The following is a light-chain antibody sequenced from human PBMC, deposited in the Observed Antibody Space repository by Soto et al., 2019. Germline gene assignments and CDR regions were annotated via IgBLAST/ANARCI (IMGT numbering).Light chain of an antibody. Sequence: EIVLTQSPGTLSVSPGERATLYCKASQRISSNLAWYQQKPGQPPRLLIYGASSGATGIPDRFSGSGSGTDFTLTISRLEPEDFAAYYCQQYGSSSITFGQGTRLEI. J-gene: IGKJ5*01. CDR1: QRISSN. CDR2: GAS. CDR3: QQYGSSSIT. V-gene: IGKV3-20*01.